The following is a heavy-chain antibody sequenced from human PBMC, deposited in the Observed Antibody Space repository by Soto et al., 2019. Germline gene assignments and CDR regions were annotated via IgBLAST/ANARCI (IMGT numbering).Heavy chain of an antibody. J-gene: IGHJ4*02. CDR1: GYTFTSYY. Sequence: QVQLVQSGAEVKKPGASVKVSCKASGYTFTSYYMHWVRQAPGQGLEWMGIINPSGGSTSYAQKFQGRVTMTRHTSTSTVYMELSSLRSDDTAVYYCATLSSVAAGSYYFDYWGQGTLVTVSS. CDR3: ATLSSVAAGSYYFDY. CDR2: INPSGGST. V-gene: IGHV1-46*03. D-gene: IGHD6-13*01.